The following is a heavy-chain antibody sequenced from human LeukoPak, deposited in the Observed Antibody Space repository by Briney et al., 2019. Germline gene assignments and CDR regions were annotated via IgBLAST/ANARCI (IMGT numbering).Heavy chain of an antibody. CDR3: ARDRGKDYFDN. CDR1: GLTFTSHG. CDR2: IRNDGSDT. J-gene: IGHJ4*02. Sequence: PGGSLRLSCATSGLTFTSHGFHWARQAAGKGLEWVAFIRNDGSDTYHANSVKGRFSISRDNSKNTVYLHMNSLRAEDTAVYYCARDRGKDYFDNWGQGTQVTVSS. V-gene: IGHV3-30*02. D-gene: IGHD4-23*01.